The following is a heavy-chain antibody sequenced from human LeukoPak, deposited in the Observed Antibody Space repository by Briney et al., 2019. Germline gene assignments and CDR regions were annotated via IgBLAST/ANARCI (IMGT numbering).Heavy chain of an antibody. J-gene: IGHJ5*02. V-gene: IGHV4-34*01. Sequence: PSETLSLTCAVYGGSFSGYYWSWIRQPPGKGLEWIGEINHSGSTNYNPSLKSRVTISVDTSKNQFSLKLSSVTAADTAVYYRARSTIFGVAHLGFDPWGQGTLVTVSS. CDR3: ARSTIFGVAHLGFDP. CDR2: INHSGST. CDR1: GGSFSGYY. D-gene: IGHD3-3*01.